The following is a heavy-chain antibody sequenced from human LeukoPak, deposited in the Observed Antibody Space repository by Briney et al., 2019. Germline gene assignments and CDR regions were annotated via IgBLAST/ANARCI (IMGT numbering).Heavy chain of an antibody. CDR2: ISSNGGDT. V-gene: IGHV3-64*01. D-gene: IGHD5-24*01. CDR1: GFTFSIYA. Sequence: SGGSLRLSCAASGFTFSIYAMHWVRQAPGKGLEYVSAISSNGGDTYYAKSVKGRFSISRDNSKNTLYLQMNSLRAEDTAVYYCAREGGYNPYYFDYWGQGTLVTVSS. CDR3: AREGGYNPYYFDY. J-gene: IGHJ4*02.